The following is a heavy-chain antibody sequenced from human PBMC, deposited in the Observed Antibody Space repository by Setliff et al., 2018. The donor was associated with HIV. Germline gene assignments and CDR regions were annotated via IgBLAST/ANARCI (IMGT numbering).Heavy chain of an antibody. CDR1: GGSISTGGYY. CDR3: ARDIGRYYYYMDV. V-gene: IGHV4-61*09. J-gene: IGHJ6*03. CDR2: IYTSGST. D-gene: IGHD1-20*01. Sequence: PSETLSLTCTVSGGSISTGGYYWSWIRQPAGKGLEWIGHIYTSGSTNYNPSLKSRVTMSVDTSKKQFTLKLNSVTAADTAVYYCARDIGRYYYYMDVWGKGTTVTVSS.